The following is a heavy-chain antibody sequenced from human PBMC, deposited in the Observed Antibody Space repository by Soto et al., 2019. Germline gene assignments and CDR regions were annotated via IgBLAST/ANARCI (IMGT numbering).Heavy chain of an antibody. J-gene: IGHJ5*02. D-gene: IGHD6-13*01. Sequence: QVQLQESGPGLANPSETLSLTCTVSGDSIRSGDYYWGWVRHTPEKGLEWIGSINSGGTTYYNPSLKSRATVTVDTSRNQFSLKLNSVTAADTAVDVCTRLVALSRWFDPWGQGTLVTVSS. CDR1: GDSIRSGDYY. CDR3: TRLVALSRWFDP. CDR2: INSGGTT. V-gene: IGHV4-39*01.